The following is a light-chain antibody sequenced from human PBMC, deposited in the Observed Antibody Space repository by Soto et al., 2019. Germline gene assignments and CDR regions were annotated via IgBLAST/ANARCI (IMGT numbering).Light chain of an antibody. CDR1: QSISSW. V-gene: IGKV1-5*03. Sequence: DGQVTQSPSTLSASVGDRVTITCRASQSISSWLAWYQQKPGKAPKLLIYKASNLQSGVPSRFSGSGSGTEFTLTISSLQPDYFATYYCQHYDSYPWMFGQGTKV. CDR3: QHYDSYPWM. CDR2: KAS. J-gene: IGKJ1*01.